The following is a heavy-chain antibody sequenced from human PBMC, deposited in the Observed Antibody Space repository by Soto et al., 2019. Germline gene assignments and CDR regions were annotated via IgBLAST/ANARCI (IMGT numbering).Heavy chain of an antibody. J-gene: IGHJ4*02. V-gene: IGHV4-34*01. Sequence: SETLSLTCAVYGGSFSGYYWSWIRQPPGKGLEWIGEINHSGSTNYNPSLKSRVTISVDTSKNQFSLKLSSVTAADTAVYYCARGEVLDGYSSGWYDYWGQGTLVTVSS. CDR3: ARGEVLDGYSSGWYDY. CDR1: GGSFSGYY. CDR2: INHSGST. D-gene: IGHD6-19*01.